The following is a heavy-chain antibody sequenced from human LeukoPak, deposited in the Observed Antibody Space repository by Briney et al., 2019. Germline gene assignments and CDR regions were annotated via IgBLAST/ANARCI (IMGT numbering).Heavy chain of an antibody. CDR1: GYTFTSYY. CDR3: ARDGTYSGSYWGVDY. J-gene: IGHJ4*02. V-gene: IGHV1-18*04. D-gene: IGHD1-26*01. CDR2: ISAYNGNT. Sequence: ASVKVSCKASGYTFTSYYMHWVRQAPGQGLEWMGWISAYNGNTNYAQKLQGRVTMTTDTSTSTAYMELRSLRSDDTAVYYCARDGTYSGSYWGVDYWGQGTLVTVSS.